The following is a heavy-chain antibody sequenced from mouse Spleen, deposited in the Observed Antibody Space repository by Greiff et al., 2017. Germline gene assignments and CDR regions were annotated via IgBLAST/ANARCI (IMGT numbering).Heavy chain of an antibody. J-gene: IGHJ4*01. CDR3: AKNPSIYLDYAMDY. Sequence: QVQLKESGPGLVQPSQSLSITCTVSGFSLTSYGVHWVRQSPGKGLEWLGVIWRGGSTDYNAAFMSRLSITKDNSKSQVFFKMNSLQADDTAIYXCAKNPSIYLDYAMDYWGQGTSVTVSS. CDR1: GFSLTSYG. V-gene: IGHV2-5*01. CDR2: IWRGGST. D-gene: IGHD2-1*01.